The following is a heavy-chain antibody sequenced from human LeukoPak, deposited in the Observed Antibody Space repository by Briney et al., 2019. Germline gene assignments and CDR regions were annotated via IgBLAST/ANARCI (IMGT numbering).Heavy chain of an antibody. CDR2: INPNSGGT. CDR3: ATGYISGWSPFNLIDY. D-gene: IGHD6-19*01. V-gene: IGHV1-2*02. J-gene: IGHJ4*02. CDR1: GYTCTGYY. Sequence: ASVKVSCKASGYTCTGYYMHWVRQAPGQGLEWMGWINPNSGGTNYAQKFQGRVTMTRDTSISTAYMELSRLRSDDTAVYYCATGYISGWSPFNLIDYWGQGTLVTVSS.